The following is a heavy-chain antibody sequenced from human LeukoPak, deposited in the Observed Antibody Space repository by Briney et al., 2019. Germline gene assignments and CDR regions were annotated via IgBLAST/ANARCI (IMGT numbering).Heavy chain of an antibody. CDR3: ARDPGYSIRGYFDY. Sequence: SETLSLTCTVSGGSISSSSYYWGWIRQPPGKGLEWIGSIYYSGSTYYNPSLKSRVTISVDTSKNQFSLKLSSVTAADTAVYYCARDPGYSIRGYFDYWGQGTLVTVSS. J-gene: IGHJ4*02. CDR2: IYYSGST. CDR1: GGSISSSSYY. D-gene: IGHD6-13*01. V-gene: IGHV4-39*07.